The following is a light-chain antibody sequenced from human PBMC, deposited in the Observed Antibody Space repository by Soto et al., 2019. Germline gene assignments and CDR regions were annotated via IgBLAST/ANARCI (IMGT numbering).Light chain of an antibody. Sequence: QSPLTQHRSVSWSPGQSVTISCTGTSSDVGGYNYVSWYQQHPGKAPKLMIYDVSKRPSGVPDRFSGSKSGNTASLTISGLQAEDEADYYCCSYAGSYTFYVFGTGTKVTVL. J-gene: IGLJ1*01. CDR1: SSDVGGYNY. CDR3: CSYAGSYTFYV. V-gene: IGLV2-11*01. CDR2: DVS.